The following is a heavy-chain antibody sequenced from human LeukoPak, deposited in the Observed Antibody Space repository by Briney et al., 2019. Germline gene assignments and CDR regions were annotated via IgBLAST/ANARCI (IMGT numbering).Heavy chain of an antibody. Sequence: ASVKVSCKASGYIFDIYALIWVRQAPGQGLELMGWISTNTGNPTYAQGFTGRFVFSLDTSVSTAYLQISSLKAEDTAVYYCAIRYSGTYSDYWGQGTLVTVSS. J-gene: IGHJ4*02. D-gene: IGHD1-26*01. CDR3: AIRYSGTYSDY. CDR1: GYIFDIYA. V-gene: IGHV7-4-1*02. CDR2: ISTNTGNP.